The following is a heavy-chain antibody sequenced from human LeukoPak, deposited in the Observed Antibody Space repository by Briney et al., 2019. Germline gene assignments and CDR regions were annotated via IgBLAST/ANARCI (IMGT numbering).Heavy chain of an antibody. CDR1: GFTFSSYA. Sequence: GGSLRLSCAASGFTFSSYAMHWVPKAPGKGLEWVAVISYDGSNKYYADSVKGRFTISRDNSKNTLYLQMNSLRAEDTAVYYCARFAVAGATDYWGQGTLVTVSS. J-gene: IGHJ4*02. D-gene: IGHD6-19*01. CDR3: ARFAVAGATDY. CDR2: ISYDGSNK. V-gene: IGHV3-30*04.